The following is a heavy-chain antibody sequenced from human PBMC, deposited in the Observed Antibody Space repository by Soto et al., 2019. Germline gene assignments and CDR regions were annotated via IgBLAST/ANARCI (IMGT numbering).Heavy chain of an antibody. CDR1: GLTVSHNY. J-gene: IGHJ6*02. Sequence: GGSLRLSCVASGLTVSHNYMAWVRQAPEMGLEWVSILYTEGTTYYADSVKGRFTISRDSSKNTLFLQMDSLRAEDTAVYYCLRPRTSGGNYGMDVWGQGTTVTVSS. V-gene: IGHV3-53*01. D-gene: IGHD3-16*01. CDR3: LRPRTSGGNYGMDV. CDR2: LYTEGTT.